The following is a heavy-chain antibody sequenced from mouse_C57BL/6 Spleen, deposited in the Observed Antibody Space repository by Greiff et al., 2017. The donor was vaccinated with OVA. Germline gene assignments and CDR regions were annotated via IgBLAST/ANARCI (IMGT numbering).Heavy chain of an antibody. CDR2: IDPSDSYT. D-gene: IGHD1-1*01. Sequence: QVQLQQPGAELVMPGASVKLSCTASGYTFTSYWMHWVKQRPGQGLEWIGEIDPSDSYTNYNQKFKGKFTLTVDKSSSTAYMQLSSLTSEASAVYYWARPNDYGSSYDYDYWGQGTTITVSS. V-gene: IGHV1-69*01. CDR3: ARPNDYGSSYDYDY. J-gene: IGHJ2*01. CDR1: GYTFTSYW.